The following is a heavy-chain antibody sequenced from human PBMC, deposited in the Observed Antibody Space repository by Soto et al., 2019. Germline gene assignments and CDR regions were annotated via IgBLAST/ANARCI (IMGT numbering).Heavy chain of an antibody. CDR3: ASTHIVVVTDAFDI. Sequence: KASETLSLTCTVSGGSIISYYWICIRQPPGKGLEWIGYIYYSGTTNYNPSLKSRVTISVDTSKNQFSLKLSSVTAADTAVYYCASTHIVVVTDAFDIWGQGTMVTVSS. D-gene: IGHD2-21*02. V-gene: IGHV4-59*01. CDR1: GGSIISYY. J-gene: IGHJ3*02. CDR2: IYYSGTT.